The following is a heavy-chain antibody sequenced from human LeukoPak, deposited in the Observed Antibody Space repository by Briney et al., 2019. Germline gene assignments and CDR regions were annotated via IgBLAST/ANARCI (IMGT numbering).Heavy chain of an antibody. V-gene: IGHV3-23*01. CDR2: ISGSGGST. D-gene: IGHD3-9*01. J-gene: IGHJ4*02. Sequence: PGGSLRLSCAASGFTVSSNYMSWVRQAPGKGLEWVSAISGSGGSTYYADSVKGRFTISRDNSKNTLYLQMNSLRAEDTAVYYCAKHRGLRYFDWLLGGVFDYWGQGTLVTVSS. CDR3: AKHRGLRYFDWLLGGVFDY. CDR1: GFTVSSNY.